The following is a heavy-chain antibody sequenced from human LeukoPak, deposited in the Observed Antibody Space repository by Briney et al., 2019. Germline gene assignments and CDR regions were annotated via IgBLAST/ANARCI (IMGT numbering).Heavy chain of an antibody. J-gene: IGHJ4*02. D-gene: IGHD6-13*01. Sequence: GGSLRLSCAESGFPFSSYGMHWVRQAPGKGLEWVAFIRYDESDKYYADSVKGRFTISRDNSKNTLNLQMNSLRGEDTAVYACAKDREAAAFYWGQGTLVTVSS. CDR1: GFPFSSYG. CDR3: AKDREAAAFY. CDR2: IRYDESDK. V-gene: IGHV3-30*02.